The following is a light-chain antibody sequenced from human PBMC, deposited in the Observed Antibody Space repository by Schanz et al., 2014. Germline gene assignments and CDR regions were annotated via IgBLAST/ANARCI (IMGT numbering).Light chain of an antibody. CDR3: CSYVSSSAVL. CDR2: DVS. CDR1: VSDIGDYNY. Sequence: QSALTQPASVSGSPGQSITISCTGAVSDIGDYNYVSWYQQHPGKAPKLIIYDVSKRPSGVSNRFSGSKSGNTASLTISGLQAEDEADYYCCSYVSSSAVLFGGGTKLTVL. V-gene: IGLV2-14*03. J-gene: IGLJ2*01.